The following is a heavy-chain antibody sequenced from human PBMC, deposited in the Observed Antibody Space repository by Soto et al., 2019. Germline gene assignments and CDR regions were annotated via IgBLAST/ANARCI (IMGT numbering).Heavy chain of an antibody. CDR1: GGTFSSYA. CDR2: IIPIFGTA. CDR3: ARGGGLEKYYYGMDV. J-gene: IGHJ6*02. Sequence: SVKVSFKASGGTFSSYAISWLRQAPGQGLEWMGGIIPIFGTANYAQRFQGRVTITADKSTSTAYMELSSLRSEDTAVYYCARGGGLEKYYYGMDVWGQGTTVTVSS. D-gene: IGHD3-16*01. V-gene: IGHV1-69*06.